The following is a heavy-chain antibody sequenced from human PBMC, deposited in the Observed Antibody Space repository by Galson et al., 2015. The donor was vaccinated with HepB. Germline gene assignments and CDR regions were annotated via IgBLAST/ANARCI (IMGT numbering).Heavy chain of an antibody. CDR3: AREEGVAVRTDTLDF. Sequence: SVKVSCKASGYSFTNYGITWVRQAPGQGLEWMGWISPYNGNTNYAQNLQGRVTMTADTSNTTAFMELRGLKSDDTAVYYCAREEGVAVRTDTLDFWGQGTLLTVSS. D-gene: IGHD2-15*01. J-gene: IGHJ4*02. CDR2: ISPYNGNT. V-gene: IGHV1-18*01. CDR1: GYSFTNYG.